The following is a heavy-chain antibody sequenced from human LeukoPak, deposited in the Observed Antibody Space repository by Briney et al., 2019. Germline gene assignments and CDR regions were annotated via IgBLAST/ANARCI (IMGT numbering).Heavy chain of an antibody. V-gene: IGHV4-34*01. CDR2: INYSGST. J-gene: IGHJ6*03. CDR1: GGSFSGYY. CDR3: ARGRTVRGVIKFYYYMDV. Sequence: NASETLSLTCAVYGGSFSGYYWSWIRQPPGKGLEWIGEINYSGSTKYNPSLKSRVTISVDTSKNQFSLKLSSVTAADTAVYYCARGRTVRGVIKFYYYMDVWGKGTTVTVSS. D-gene: IGHD3-10*01.